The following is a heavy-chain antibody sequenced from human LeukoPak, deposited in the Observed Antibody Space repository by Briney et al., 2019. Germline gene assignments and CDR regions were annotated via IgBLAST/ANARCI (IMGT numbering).Heavy chain of an antibody. Sequence: SVKVSCKASGGTFSSYAISWVRQAPGQGLEWMGGIIPIFGTANYAQKFQGRVTITADKSTSTAYMELSSLRSEDTAVYYCAREGAYGSGSEYGMDVWGQGTTVTVSS. CDR2: IIPIFGTA. D-gene: IGHD3-10*01. V-gene: IGHV1-69*06. J-gene: IGHJ6*02. CDR3: AREGAYGSGSEYGMDV. CDR1: GGTFSSYA.